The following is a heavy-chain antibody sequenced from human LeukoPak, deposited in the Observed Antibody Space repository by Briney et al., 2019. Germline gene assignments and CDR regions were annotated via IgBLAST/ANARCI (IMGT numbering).Heavy chain of an antibody. CDR1: GASISDYY. D-gene: IGHD6-13*01. CDR3: ASGVTAADFDF. J-gene: IGHJ4*02. V-gene: IGHV4-59*08. Sequence: SETLSLTCTVSGASISDYYWSWIRQPPGKGLEWIGYIFYSGNTNYNPSLKSRVTMSLYSSKKQLSLKLTSVTVADTAVYFCASGVTAADFDFWGQGTPVTVSS. CDR2: IFYSGNT.